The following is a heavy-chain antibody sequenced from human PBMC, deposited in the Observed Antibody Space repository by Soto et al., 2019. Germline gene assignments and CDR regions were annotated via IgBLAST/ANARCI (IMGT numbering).Heavy chain of an antibody. J-gene: IGHJ5*02. V-gene: IGHV3-74*01. Sequence: EVQLVESGGGLVQPGGSLRLSCAASGFAFSTKWMHWVRQGPGKGLVWVSRINIDGTTTNYADSVKARFTISRDNAKNMLYLQMDSPRAEDTAVYYCARIPYSDTDPCPWGQGTLVTVSS. D-gene: IGHD1-26*01. CDR1: GFAFSTKW. CDR2: INIDGTTT. CDR3: ARIPYSDTDPCP.